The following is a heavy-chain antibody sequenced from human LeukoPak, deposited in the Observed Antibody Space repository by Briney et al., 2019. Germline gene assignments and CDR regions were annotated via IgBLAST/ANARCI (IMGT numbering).Heavy chain of an antibody. CDR2: ISGSGGST. V-gene: IGHV3-23*01. D-gene: IGHD6-19*01. Sequence: GGSLRLSCAASGFTFSSSSMSWVRQAPGKGLEWVSVISGSGGSTDYADSVKGRFTISRDNSKNTLYLQMNSLRAEDTAVYCCAKGSGWYVWGQGTLVTVSS. CDR1: GFTFSSSS. CDR3: AKGSGWYV. J-gene: IGHJ4*02.